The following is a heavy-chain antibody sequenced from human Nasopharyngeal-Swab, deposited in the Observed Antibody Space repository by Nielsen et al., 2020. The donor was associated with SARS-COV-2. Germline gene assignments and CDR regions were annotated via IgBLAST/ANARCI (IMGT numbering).Heavy chain of an antibody. CDR2: INAGNGNT. Sequence: ASAKVSCKASGYTFTSYAMHWVRQAPGQRLEWMGWINAGNGNTKYSQKFQGRVTITRDTSASTAYMELSSLRSEDTAVYYCARDRGGYSYGFGYYYGMDVWGQGTTVTVSS. CDR3: ARDRGGYSYGFGYYYGMDV. V-gene: IGHV1-3*01. CDR1: GYTFTSYA. J-gene: IGHJ6*02. D-gene: IGHD5-18*01.